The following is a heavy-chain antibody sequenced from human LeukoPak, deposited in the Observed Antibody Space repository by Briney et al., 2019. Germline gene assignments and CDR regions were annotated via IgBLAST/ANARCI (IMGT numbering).Heavy chain of an antibody. CDR2: ISYDGSNK. V-gene: IGHV3-30-3*01. J-gene: IGHJ4*02. Sequence: PGGSLRLSCAASGFTFSSYAMHWVRQAPGKGLEWVAVISYDGSNKYYADSVKGRFTISRDNSKNTLYLQMNSLRAEDTAVYYCARGLRFPYCSGGSCYDYWGQGTLVTVSS. D-gene: IGHD2-15*01. CDR1: GFTFSSYA. CDR3: ARGLRFPYCSGGSCYDY.